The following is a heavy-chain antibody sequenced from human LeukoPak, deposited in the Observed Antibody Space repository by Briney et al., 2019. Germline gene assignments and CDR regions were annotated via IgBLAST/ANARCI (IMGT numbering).Heavy chain of an antibody. V-gene: IGHV3-11*01. CDR3: ARDALGSYDY. J-gene: IGHJ4*02. CDR2: ISNSGSTM. CDR1: GFTFSDYY. Sequence: PGGPLRLSCAASGFTFSDYYMFWIRQAPGKGLEWISYISNSGSTMYYADSVKGRFTISRDNGKNSLYLQMNSLRAEDTVVYYCARDALGSYDYWGQGTLVTVSS. D-gene: IGHD3-10*01.